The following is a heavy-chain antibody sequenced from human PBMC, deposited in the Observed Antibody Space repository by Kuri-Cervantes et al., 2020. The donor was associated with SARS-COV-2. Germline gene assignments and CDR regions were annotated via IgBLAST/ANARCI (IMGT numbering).Heavy chain of an antibody. Sequence: SETLSLTCTVSGGSISSYYWSWIRQPPGKGLEWIGYIYYSGSTNYNPSLKSRVTISVDTPKNQFSLKLSSVTAADTAVYYCARVRVPPYFDYWGQGTLVTVSS. V-gene: IGHV4-59*01. J-gene: IGHJ4*02. CDR3: ARVRVPPYFDY. CDR1: GGSISSYY. CDR2: IYYSGST. D-gene: IGHD1-1*01.